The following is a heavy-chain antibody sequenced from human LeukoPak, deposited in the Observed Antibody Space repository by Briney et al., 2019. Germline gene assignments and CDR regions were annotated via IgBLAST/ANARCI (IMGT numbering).Heavy chain of an antibody. CDR1: GGTFSSYA. CDR2: IIPIFGTA. J-gene: IGHJ6*02. Sequence: ASVKVSCKASGGTFSSYAISWVRQAPGQGLEWMGGIIPIFGTANYAQKFQGRVTITADESTSTAYMELSSPRSEDTAVYYCARELELWLRFGRSGMDVWGQGTTVTVSS. D-gene: IGHD1-7*01. V-gene: IGHV1-69*13. CDR3: ARELELWLRFGRSGMDV.